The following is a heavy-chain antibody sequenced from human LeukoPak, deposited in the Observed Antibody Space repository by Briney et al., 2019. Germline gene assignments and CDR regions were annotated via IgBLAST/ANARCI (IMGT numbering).Heavy chain of an antibody. CDR3: ARAQYGSGSYYMDY. Sequence: ASVKVSCKASGYTFTSYGISWVRQAPGQGLEWMGWISAYNGNTNYAQKLQGRVTMTTDTSTSTVYMELSSLRSEDTAVYYCARAQYGSGSYYMDYWGQGTLVTVSS. CDR2: ISAYNGNT. J-gene: IGHJ4*02. CDR1: GYTFTSYG. V-gene: IGHV1-18*01. D-gene: IGHD3-10*01.